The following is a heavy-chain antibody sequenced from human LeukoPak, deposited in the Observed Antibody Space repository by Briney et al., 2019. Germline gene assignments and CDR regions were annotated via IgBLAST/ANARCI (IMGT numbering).Heavy chain of an antibody. V-gene: IGHV6-1*01. D-gene: IGHD6-13*01. CDR1: GDSVSSNSAS. Sequence: SQTLSRTCAISGDSVSSNSASWSGIRQSPSRGLEWLGRTYYRSKWYNDYAISVKSRITINPDTSKNQFSLQLNSVTPEDTAVYYCARSGGSSLSWGQGTLVTVSS. CDR2: TYYRSKWYN. CDR3: ARSGGSSLS. J-gene: IGHJ4*02.